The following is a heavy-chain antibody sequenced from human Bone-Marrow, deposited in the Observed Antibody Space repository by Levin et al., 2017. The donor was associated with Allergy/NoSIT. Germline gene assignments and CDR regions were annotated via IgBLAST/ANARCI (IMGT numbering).Heavy chain of an antibody. CDR1: GFNFSTFG. V-gene: IGHV3-30*18. Sequence: GGSLRLSCAASGFNFSTFGMHWVRQAPGKGLEWVAVISYDGSNKYYVDSVKGRFTISRDNSKNTLFLQMNSLRAEDTAVYDCAKEDYGDYVLDSWGQGTLLTV. D-gene: IGHD4-17*01. J-gene: IGHJ4*02. CDR3: AKEDYGDYVLDS. CDR2: ISYDGSNK.